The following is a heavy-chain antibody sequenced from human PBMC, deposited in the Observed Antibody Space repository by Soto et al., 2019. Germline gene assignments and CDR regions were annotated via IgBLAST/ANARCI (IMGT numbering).Heavy chain of an antibody. CDR2: IYYSGST. Sequence: SETLSLTCTVSGGSISSDDYYWSWIRQPPGKGLEWIGYIYYSGSTYYNPSLKSRVTISVDTSKNQFSLKLSSVTAADTAVYYCARTPLTGNKRDYYFDYWGQGTLVTV. CDR1: GGSISSDDYY. V-gene: IGHV4-30-4*01. J-gene: IGHJ4*02. D-gene: IGHD3-9*01. CDR3: ARTPLTGNKRDYYFDY.